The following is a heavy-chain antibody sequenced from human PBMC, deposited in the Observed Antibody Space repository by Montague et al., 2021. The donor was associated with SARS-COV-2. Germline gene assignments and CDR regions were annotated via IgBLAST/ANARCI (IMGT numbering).Heavy chain of an antibody. CDR3: ATQEDPSGWIPGPFDF. J-gene: IGHJ6*02. CDR1: DGSFSDYS. Sequence: SETLSLTCAVYDGSFSDYSWTWIRQPPGKGLEWIGEINHRGSTNYNPSLKSRVTISVDTSKNQLSLTLTSVTAADTAVYYCATQEDPSGWIPGPFDFWGQGTTVTVSS. D-gene: IGHD6-19*01. V-gene: IGHV4-34*01. CDR2: INHRGST.